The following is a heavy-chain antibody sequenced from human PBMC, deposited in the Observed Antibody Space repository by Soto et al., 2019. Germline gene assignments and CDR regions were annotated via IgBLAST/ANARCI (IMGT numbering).Heavy chain of an antibody. Sequence: EVQLVESGGGLVQPGGSLRLSCAASGFTFSSYWMSWVRQAPGKGLEWVANIKQDGSEKYYVDAVKGRFTISRDNAKNSLYPQMNSLSADDTAVYYCAIVRVSGDAGHWYCDRWGRGTLVTVSS. CDR2: IKQDGSEK. CDR1: GFTFSSYW. CDR3: AIVRVSGDAGHWYCDR. J-gene: IGHJ2*01. V-gene: IGHV3-7*01. D-gene: IGHD4-17*01.